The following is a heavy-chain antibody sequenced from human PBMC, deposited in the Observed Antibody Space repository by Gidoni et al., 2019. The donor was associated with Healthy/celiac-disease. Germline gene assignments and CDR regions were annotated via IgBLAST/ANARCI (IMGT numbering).Heavy chain of an antibody. D-gene: IGHD1-26*01. CDR2: ISGSGGST. V-gene: IGHV3-23*01. J-gene: IGHJ4*02. CDR3: AKLAAKWELLSYFDY. Sequence: EVQLLESGGGLVQPGGSLRLSCVVSGFTFSSYAMSWVRQAPGKGLEWVSAISGSGGSTYYADSVRGRFTISRDNSKNTLYLEMNSLRAEDTAVYYCAKLAAKWELLSYFDYWGQGTLVTVSS. CDR1: GFTFSSYA.